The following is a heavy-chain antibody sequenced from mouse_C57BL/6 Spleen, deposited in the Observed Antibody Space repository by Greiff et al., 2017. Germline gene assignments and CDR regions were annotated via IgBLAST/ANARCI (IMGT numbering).Heavy chain of an antibody. CDR3: ARQGKSPNYYGSSYDDWYFDV. CDR2: ISNLAYSI. V-gene: IGHV5-15*01. Sequence: EVKLVESGGGLVQPGGSLKLSCAASGFTFSDYGMAWVRQAPRKGPEWVAFISNLAYSIYYADTVTGRFTISRENAKNTLYLEMSSLRSEDTAMYYCARQGKSPNYYGSSYDDWYFDVWGTGTTVTVSS. J-gene: IGHJ1*03. CDR1: GFTFSDYG. D-gene: IGHD1-1*01.